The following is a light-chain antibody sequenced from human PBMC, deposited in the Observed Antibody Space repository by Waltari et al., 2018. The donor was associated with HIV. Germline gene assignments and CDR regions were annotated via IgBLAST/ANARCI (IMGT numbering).Light chain of an antibody. CDR2: ANS. V-gene: IGLV1-40*01. CDR1: SSNIGANFD. Sequence: QSVLTQAPSVSGAPGQRVTIPCTGSSSNIGANFDVHCYQLLPGSSPKLLIFANSNRPSGVPDRFSGSKSGTSASLAITGLQPEDEAEYYCQSFDSSLNAYVFGTGTTVIVL. J-gene: IGLJ1*01. CDR3: QSFDSSLNAYV.